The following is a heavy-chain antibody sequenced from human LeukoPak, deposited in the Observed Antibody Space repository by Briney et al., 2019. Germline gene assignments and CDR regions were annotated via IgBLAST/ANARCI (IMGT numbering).Heavy chain of an antibody. D-gene: IGHD3-10*01. CDR2: IKEDGSEK. V-gene: IGHV3-7*01. Sequence: PGGSLRLSCAASGVTFSSFWMSWVRQAPGKGLEWVANIKEDGSEKHYVDSVKGRFTISRDNAKNSLYLQMNSLRAEDTAVYYCARDAGRITMVRGVIEYYFDYWGQETLVTVSS. CDR1: GVTFSSFW. J-gene: IGHJ4*02. CDR3: ARDAGRITMVRGVIEYYFDY.